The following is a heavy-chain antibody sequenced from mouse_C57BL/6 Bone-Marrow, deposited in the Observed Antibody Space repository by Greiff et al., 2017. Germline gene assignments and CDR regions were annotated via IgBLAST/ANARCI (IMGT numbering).Heavy chain of an antibody. D-gene: IGHD2-3*01. CDR1: GFSLTSYG. CDR3: ARHCYDAVVAD. Sequence: VMLVESGPGLVAPSQSLSITCTVSGFSLTSYGVHWVRQPPGKGLEWLVVIWSDGSTTYNSALKSSLSISKDNSKSQVFLKMNSLQTDDAALYCCARHCYDAVVADWGQGTLVTVSA. CDR2: IWSDGST. J-gene: IGHJ3*01. V-gene: IGHV2-6-1*01.